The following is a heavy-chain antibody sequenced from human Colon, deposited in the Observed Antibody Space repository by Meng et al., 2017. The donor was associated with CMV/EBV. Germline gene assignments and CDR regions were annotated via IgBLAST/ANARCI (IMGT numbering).Heavy chain of an antibody. CDR1: GLTFGSYT. CDR2: INSYAYNI. V-gene: IGHV3-21*01. J-gene: IGHJ5*02. CDR3: VREIRRSWFDP. D-gene: IGHD4-17*01. Sequence: LSCVVSGLTFGSYTMSWVRQAPGRGLEWVASINSYAYNIGYADSVKGRFTISRDNAKNSLYLQMNSLGAEDTAVYFCVREIRRSWFDPWGQGTLVTVSS.